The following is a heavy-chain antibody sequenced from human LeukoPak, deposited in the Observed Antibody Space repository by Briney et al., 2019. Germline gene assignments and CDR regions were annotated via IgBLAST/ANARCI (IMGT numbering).Heavy chain of an antibody. Sequence: GGSLRLSCAASGFTFSGSAMHWVRQAPGKGLEWVSGLTPGSGDTFYADSAKGRFTISSDNSRNTLYLQMNSLRVDDTAVYYCAKLNWGKPGYWGQGTLVTVSS. CDR3: AKLNWGKPGY. D-gene: IGHD7-27*01. CDR1: GFTFSGSA. V-gene: IGHV3-23*01. J-gene: IGHJ4*02. CDR2: LTPGSGDT.